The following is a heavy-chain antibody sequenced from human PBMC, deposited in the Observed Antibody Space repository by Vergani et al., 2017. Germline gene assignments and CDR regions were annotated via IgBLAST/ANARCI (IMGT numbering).Heavy chain of an antibody. D-gene: IGHD2-15*01. CDR2: ISHSGST. Sequence: QVQLQESGPGLVKPPGTLSLTCAVSGDSFRSNKWWTWVRQFPGKTLEWIGEISHSGSTNYNPSLKGRVTLSLDTSKNPFSLRLSSVTAADTAVYYCARDPKSYCSGGSCFSVWGAFDIWGRGTTVTVSS. J-gene: IGHJ3*02. V-gene: IGHV4-4*03. CDR3: ARDPKSYCSGGSCFSVWGAFDI. CDR1: GDSFRSNKW.